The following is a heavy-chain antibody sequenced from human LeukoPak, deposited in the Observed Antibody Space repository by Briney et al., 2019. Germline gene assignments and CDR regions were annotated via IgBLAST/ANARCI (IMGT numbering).Heavy chain of an antibody. Sequence: SETLSLTCAVYGGSFSGYYWSWIRQPPGKGLEWIGEINHSGSTNYNPSLKSRVTISVDTSKNQFSLKLSSVTAADTAVYYCARGPNYRARRADYWGQGTLVTVSS. CDR2: INHSGST. D-gene: IGHD1-1*01. CDR3: ARGPNYRARRADY. J-gene: IGHJ4*02. CDR1: GGSFSGYY. V-gene: IGHV4-34*01.